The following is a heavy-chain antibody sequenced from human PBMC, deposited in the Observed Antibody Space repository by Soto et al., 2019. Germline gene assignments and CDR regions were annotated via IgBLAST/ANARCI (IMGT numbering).Heavy chain of an antibody. Sequence: QVQLVESGGGVVQPGRSLRLSCAASEFTFSNYGMHWVRQAPGKGLEWVAVVLNDGSNRYHSDSVKARFTISRDNSNNTLYLQMNSLRAEDTAVYYCASDDKYSGNGMDVWGQGTTVTVS. CDR3: ASDDKYSGNGMDV. D-gene: IGHD3-10*01. CDR1: EFTFSNYG. CDR2: VLNDGSNR. J-gene: IGHJ6*02. V-gene: IGHV3-33*01.